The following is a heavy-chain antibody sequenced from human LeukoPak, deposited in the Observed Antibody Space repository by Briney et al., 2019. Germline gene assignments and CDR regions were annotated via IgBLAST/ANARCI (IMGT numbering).Heavy chain of an antibody. CDR2: INAGNGNT. CDR1: GYTFTSYD. V-gene: IGHV1-3*01. J-gene: IGHJ4*02. D-gene: IGHD6-19*01. CDR3: AREIAVADYYFDY. Sequence: ASVKVSCKASGYTFTSYDINWVRQATGQGLEWMGWINAGNGNTKYSQKFQGRVTITRDTSASTAYMELSSLRSEDTAVYYCAREIAVADYYFDYWGQGTLVTVSS.